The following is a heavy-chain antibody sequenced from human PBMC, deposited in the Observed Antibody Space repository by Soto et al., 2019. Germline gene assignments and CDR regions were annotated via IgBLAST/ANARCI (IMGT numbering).Heavy chain of an antibody. CDR3: ARILRFLEWLSGDFWFDP. Sequence: SETLSLTCTVSGGSISSGGYYWSWIRQHPGKGLEWIGYIYHSGSTNYNPSLKSRVTISVDTSKNQFSLKLSSVTAADTAVYYCARILRFLEWLSGDFWFDPWGQGTLVTVSS. CDR2: IYHSGST. CDR1: GGSISSGGYY. J-gene: IGHJ5*02. D-gene: IGHD3-3*01. V-gene: IGHV4-31*03.